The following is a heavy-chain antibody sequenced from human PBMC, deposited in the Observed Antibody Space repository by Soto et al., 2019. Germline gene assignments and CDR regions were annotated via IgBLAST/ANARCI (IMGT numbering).Heavy chain of an antibody. CDR2: IWYDGSNK. J-gene: IGHJ6*02. Sequence: GALRLSCAASGFTFSSYGMHWVRQAPGKGLEWVAVIWYDGSNKYYADSVKGRFTISRDNSKNTLYLQMNSLRAEDTAVYYCARDSLASLRFLEWLLPYGMDVWGQGTTVTVSS. CDR3: ARDSLASLRFLEWLLPYGMDV. V-gene: IGHV3-33*01. CDR1: GFTFSSYG. D-gene: IGHD3-3*01.